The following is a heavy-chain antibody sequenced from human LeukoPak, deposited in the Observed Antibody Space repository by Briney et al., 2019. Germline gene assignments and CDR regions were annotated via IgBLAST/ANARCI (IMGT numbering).Heavy chain of an antibody. CDR2: INTDGDST. J-gene: IGHJ3*02. D-gene: IGHD3-16*01. CDR1: GLTFSSDW. CDR3: ARTRGNAFDI. Sequence: GGSLRLSCVGSGLTFSSDWIHWVRQAPGKGPVWVSRINTDGDSTVYADSVKGRFTISKDNAKNMLYLQMNSLRLEDTATYYCARTRGNAFDIWGQGTMVTVSS. V-gene: IGHV3-74*01.